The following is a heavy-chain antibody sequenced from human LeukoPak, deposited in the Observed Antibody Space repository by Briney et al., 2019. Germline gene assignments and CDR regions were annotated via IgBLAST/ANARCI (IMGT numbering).Heavy chain of an antibody. Sequence: SGPTLVNPTQTLTLTCSFSGFSLSTSGVGVGWIRQPPGKALEWLALIYCDDDERYRPSLKSRLTITMDTSRNQVVLTMTNMDPVDTATYYCAHRPAMVTTKEFYYFDYWGQGTLVTVSS. V-gene: IGHV2-5*02. D-gene: IGHD4-17*01. CDR3: AHRPAMVTTKEFYYFDY. J-gene: IGHJ4*02. CDR2: IYCDDDE. CDR1: GFSLSTSGVG.